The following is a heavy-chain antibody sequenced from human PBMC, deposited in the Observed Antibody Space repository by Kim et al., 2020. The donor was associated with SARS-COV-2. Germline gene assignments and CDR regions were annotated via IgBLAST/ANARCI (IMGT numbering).Heavy chain of an antibody. CDR3: ARLQYYDFWSGYYTGLYWFDP. CDR1: GGSISSYY. D-gene: IGHD3-3*01. V-gene: IGHV4-59*08. J-gene: IGHJ5*02. Sequence: SETLSLTCTVSGGSISSYYWSWIRQPPGKGLEWIGYIYYSGSTNYNPSLKSRVTISVDTSKNQFSLKLSSVTAADTAVYYCARLQYYDFWSGYYTGLYWFDPWGQGTLVTVSS. CDR2: IYYSGST.